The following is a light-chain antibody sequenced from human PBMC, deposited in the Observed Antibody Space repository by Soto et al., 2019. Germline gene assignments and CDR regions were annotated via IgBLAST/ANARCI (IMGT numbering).Light chain of an antibody. V-gene: IGKV1-5*01. Sequence: EIQMTQSASSLFGSVGDRDTMNFWVSQSISSWLAWYQQKPGKAPKLLIYDASSLESGVPSRFSGSGYGTEFTLTMSSLQPDDFATYYCQQYNRPWTFGQGTKVDIK. J-gene: IGKJ1*01. CDR1: QSISSW. CDR2: DAS. CDR3: QQYNRPWT.